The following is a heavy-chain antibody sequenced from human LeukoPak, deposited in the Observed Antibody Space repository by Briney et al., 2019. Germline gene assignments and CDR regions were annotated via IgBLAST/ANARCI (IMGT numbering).Heavy chain of an antibody. D-gene: IGHD3-10*01. J-gene: IGHJ4*02. V-gene: IGHV3-30-3*01. CDR2: TSSDGGNK. CDR1: GFTFSIYA. CDR3: ARDNSGSGSYIQLDY. Sequence: GTSLRLSCAPPGFTFSIYAMYWVRQAPGKGLEWVSITSSDGGNKYYADSVKGRFTISRDNSKNTLYLQMNSLRTEDTAVYYCARDNSGSGSYIQLDYWGQGTRVTVSS.